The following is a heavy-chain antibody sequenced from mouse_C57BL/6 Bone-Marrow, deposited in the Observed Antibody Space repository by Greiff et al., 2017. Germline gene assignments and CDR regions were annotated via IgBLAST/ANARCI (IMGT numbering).Heavy chain of an antibody. CDR3: ERSATTVVDY. D-gene: IGHD1-1*01. J-gene: IGHJ2*01. CDR2: ISYDGSN. Sequence: VQLKESGPGLVKPSQSLSLTCSVTGYSITSGYYWNLIRQLPGNKLEWMGYISYDGSNNYNPSLKNRISITRDTSKNQFFLKLNSVTTVDSATYYGERSATTVVDYWGQGTTLTVSS. CDR1: GYSITSGYY. V-gene: IGHV3-6*01.